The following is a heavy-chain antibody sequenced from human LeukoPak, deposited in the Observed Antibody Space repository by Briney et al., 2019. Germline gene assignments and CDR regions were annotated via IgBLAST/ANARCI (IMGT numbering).Heavy chain of an antibody. CDR3: ARESADDILTGKGRNYFDY. J-gene: IGHJ4*02. V-gene: IGHV4-31*03. CDR1: GGSISSGGHY. CDR2: IYYSGST. D-gene: IGHD3-9*01. Sequence: NPSETLSLTCTVSGGSISSGGHYWSWIRPHPGKGLEWIGYIYYSGSTYYNPSLKGRVTISVDTSKNQFSLKLSSVTAADTAVYYCARESADDILTGKGRNYFDYWGQGTLVTVSS.